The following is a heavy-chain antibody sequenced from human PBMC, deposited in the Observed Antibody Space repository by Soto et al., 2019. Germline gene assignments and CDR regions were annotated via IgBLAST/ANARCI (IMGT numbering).Heavy chain of an antibody. CDR2: IIPIFGTA. CDR3: ARVMVDTAMVQPPYYYYYGMDV. V-gene: IGHV1-69*13. D-gene: IGHD5-18*01. CDR1: GGTFSSYA. Sequence: ASVKVSCKASGGTFSSYAISWVRQAPGQGLEWMGGIIPIFGTANYAQKFQGRVTITADESTSTAYMELSSLRSEDTAVYYCARVMVDTAMVQPPYYYYYGMDVWGQGTTVTVSS. J-gene: IGHJ6*02.